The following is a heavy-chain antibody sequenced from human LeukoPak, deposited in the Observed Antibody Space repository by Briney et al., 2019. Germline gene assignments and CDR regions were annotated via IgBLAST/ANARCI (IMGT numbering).Heavy chain of an antibody. CDR3: ARDLVGATTFDY. V-gene: IGHV1-2*02. D-gene: IGHD1-26*01. Sequence: ASVKVSCKASGYTFTGYYMHRVRQAPGQGLEWMGWINPNSGGTNYAQKFQGRVTMTRDTSISTAYMELSRLRSDDTAVYYCARDLVGATTFDYWGQGTLVTVSS. CDR1: GYTFTGYY. CDR2: INPNSGGT. J-gene: IGHJ4*02.